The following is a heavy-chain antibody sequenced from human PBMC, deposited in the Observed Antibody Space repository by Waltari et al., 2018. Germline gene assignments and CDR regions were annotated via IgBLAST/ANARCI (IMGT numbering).Heavy chain of an antibody. J-gene: IGHJ4*02. V-gene: IGHV4-38-2*01. CDR1: GYSISSGFY. CDR3: ARHPDYGSGKFDS. D-gene: IGHD3-10*01. CDR2: IYHSGSS. Sequence: QVQLQESGPGLVKPSETLSLTCAVSGYSISSGFYWGWIRQPPGKGLEWIGSIYHSGSSYYNPSLKGRVTISVDTSKSRFSLKLNSVTAADTAMYYCARHPDYGSGKFDSWGQGTLVTVSS.